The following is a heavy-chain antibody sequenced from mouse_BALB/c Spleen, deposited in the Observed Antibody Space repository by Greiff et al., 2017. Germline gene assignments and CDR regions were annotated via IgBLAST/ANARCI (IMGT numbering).Heavy chain of an antibody. CDR3: ARLLYYGNYYYAMDY. D-gene: IGHD2-1*01. CDR2: VNPYNGGT. J-gene: IGHJ4*01. V-gene: IGHV1-19*01. CDR1: GYTFTDYY. Sequence: EVQLQESGPELVKPGASVKMSCKASGYTFTDYYMDWVKQSHGERFEWIGRVNPYNGGTSYNQKFKGKATLTVDKSSSTAYMELNSLTSEDSAVYYCARLLYYGNYYYAMDYWGQGTSVTVSS.